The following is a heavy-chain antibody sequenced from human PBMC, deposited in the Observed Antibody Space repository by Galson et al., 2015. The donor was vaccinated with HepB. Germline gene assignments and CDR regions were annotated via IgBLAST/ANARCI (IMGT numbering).Heavy chain of an antibody. Sequence: SLRLSCAASGFTFSIYGMSWVRQAPGKGLEWVSAIRANGVYRYYADSVKGRFTISRDNSKNALYLQMNSPRAEDTAVYYCAKDLGWGLDYWGQGTLVTVSS. D-gene: IGHD7-27*01. CDR1: GFTFSIYG. CDR3: AKDLGWGLDY. V-gene: IGHV3-23*01. CDR2: IRANGVYR. J-gene: IGHJ4*02.